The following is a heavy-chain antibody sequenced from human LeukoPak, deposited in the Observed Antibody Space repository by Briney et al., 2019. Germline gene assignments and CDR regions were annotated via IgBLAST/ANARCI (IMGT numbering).Heavy chain of an antibody. D-gene: IGHD2-8*02. CDR2: IYTSGST. V-gene: IGHV4-4*07. CDR3: ARVYCTGGSCFAGWFDS. J-gene: IGHJ5*01. Sequence: SETLSLTCTVSGGSISSYYWSWIRQPAGKGLEWVGRIYTSGSTNYNPSLESRVTISLDTSKNQFSLKVTSVTAADTAVHYCARVYCTGGSCFAGWFDSWGQGTLVTVSS. CDR1: GGSISSYY.